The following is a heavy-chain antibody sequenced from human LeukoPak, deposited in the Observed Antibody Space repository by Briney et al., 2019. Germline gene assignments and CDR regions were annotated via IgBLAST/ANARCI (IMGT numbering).Heavy chain of an antibody. V-gene: IGHV4-39*01. CDR3: AHYILNSMLDD. CDR2: IDYSGTT. Sequence: SETLSLTCTVSGGSLTTTSYPWGWVRQPPGKGLEWIGSIDYSGTTYYNPSLKSRFTISVDTSKNQFSLKLTSVTAADTAVYYCAHYILNSMLDDWGQGTLVIVSS. D-gene: IGHD2-8*01. J-gene: IGHJ4*02. CDR1: GGSLTTTSYP.